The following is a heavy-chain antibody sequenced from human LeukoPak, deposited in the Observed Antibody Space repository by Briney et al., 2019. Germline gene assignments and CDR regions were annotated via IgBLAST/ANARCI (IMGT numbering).Heavy chain of an antibody. CDR1: GFTVSSNY. CDR2: IYSGGST. CDR3: ARDVDGNFDY. J-gene: IGHJ4*02. Sequence: GGSLRLSCAASGFTVSSNYMSWVRQAPGKGLEWVSVIYSGGSTYYADSVKGRFTISRDNSKNTLYLQVNSLRAEDTAVYYCARDVDGNFDYWGQGTLVTVSS. D-gene: IGHD2/OR15-2a*01. V-gene: IGHV3-66*01.